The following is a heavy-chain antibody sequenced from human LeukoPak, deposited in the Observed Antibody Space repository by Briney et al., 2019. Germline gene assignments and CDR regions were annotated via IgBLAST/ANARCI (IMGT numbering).Heavy chain of an antibody. CDR3: AKKGDPD. J-gene: IGHJ4*02. CDR2: ISYDGSNK. V-gene: IGHV3-30*18. D-gene: IGHD3-16*01. CDR1: GFTFSTYG. Sequence: SGGSLRLSCAASGFTFSTYGMHWVRQAPGKGLEWVAVISYDGSNKYYADSVKGRFTISRDNCKNTLYLQMTSLRAEDTAVYYCAKKGDPDWSQGTLVTVSS.